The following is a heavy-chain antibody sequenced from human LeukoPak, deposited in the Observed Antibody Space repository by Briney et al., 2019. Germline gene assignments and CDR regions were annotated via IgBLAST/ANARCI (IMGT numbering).Heavy chain of an antibody. Sequence: PGGSLRLSCAAPGFTFSNYGMHWVRQAPGKGLEWVAFIRYDGSNKYYADSVKGRFTISRDNSKNTLYLQMNCLRAEDTAVYYCAKVGLDYVHYFDYWGQGTLVTVSS. J-gene: IGHJ4*02. CDR2: IRYDGSNK. CDR1: GFTFSNYG. CDR3: AKVGLDYVHYFDY. V-gene: IGHV3-30*02. D-gene: IGHD3/OR15-3a*01.